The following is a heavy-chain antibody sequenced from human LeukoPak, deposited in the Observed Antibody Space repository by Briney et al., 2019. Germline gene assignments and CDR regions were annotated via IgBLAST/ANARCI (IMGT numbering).Heavy chain of an antibody. Sequence: SETLSLTCTVSGGSISSGGYYWSWIRQHPGKGLEWIGYIYYSGSTYYNPSLKSRVTISVDTSKNQFSLKLSSVAAADTAVYYCARGWGSLRSGELSFDYWGQGTLLTVSS. J-gene: IGHJ4*02. D-gene: IGHD3-16*02. V-gene: IGHV4-31*03. CDR3: ARGWGSLRSGELSFDY. CDR1: GGSISSGGYY. CDR2: IYYSGST.